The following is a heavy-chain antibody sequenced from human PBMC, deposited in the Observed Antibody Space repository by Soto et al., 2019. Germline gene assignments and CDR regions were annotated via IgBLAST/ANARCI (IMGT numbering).Heavy chain of an antibody. Sequence: QTPSLTRTISVDRMSYIHNVWYGVRRHPLRDLEWLGRTYYRSRWHNEYALSVKSRMTINPDTSRNQFSLQLSSVTPEDTAVYYCARLVGNSWLDYWGRGTLVTVSS. V-gene: IGHV6-1*01. CDR3: ARLVGNSWLDY. D-gene: IGHD6-13*01. CDR1: VDRMSYIHNV. CDR2: TYYRSRWHN. J-gene: IGHJ4*02.